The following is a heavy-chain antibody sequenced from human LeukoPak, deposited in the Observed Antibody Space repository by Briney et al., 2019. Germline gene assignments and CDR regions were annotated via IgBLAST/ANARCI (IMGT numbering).Heavy chain of an antibody. Sequence: KPGGSLRLSCAASGFTFSSYSMNWVRQAPGKGLEWASSISSSSSYIYYADSVKGRFTTSRDNAKNSLYLQMDSLRAEDTAVYYCARIDTAMVTDYWGQGTLVTVSS. V-gene: IGHV3-21*01. CDR1: GFTFSSYS. J-gene: IGHJ4*02. D-gene: IGHD5-18*01. CDR3: ARIDTAMVTDY. CDR2: ISSSSSYI.